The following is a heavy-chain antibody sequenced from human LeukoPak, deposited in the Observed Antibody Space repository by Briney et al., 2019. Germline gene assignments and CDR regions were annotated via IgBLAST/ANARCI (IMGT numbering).Heavy chain of an antibody. D-gene: IGHD2-2*02. CDR1: GFTFSSYA. V-gene: IGHV3-23*01. CDR3: AKGKAVPATIYDY. Sequence: GGSLRLSCAASGFTFSSYAMSWVRQAPGKGLEWVSGFSGGDGSTSYADSVKGRFTISRDNSKNTLYLQMNSLRAEDTAVYYCAKGKAVPATIYDYWGQGTLVTVSS. CDR2: FSGGDGST. J-gene: IGHJ4*02.